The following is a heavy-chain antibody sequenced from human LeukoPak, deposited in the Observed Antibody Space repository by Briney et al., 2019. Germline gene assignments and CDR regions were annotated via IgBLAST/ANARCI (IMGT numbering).Heavy chain of an antibody. D-gene: IGHD1-26*01. Sequence: PGGSLRLSCAASGFTFSIYSMSWVRLAPGKGLEWVASITSSSSFIYYADSVKGRSTISRDNAKNSLYLQMNSLRAEDTAVYYCAKDEWEFLIDYWGQGTLVTVSS. V-gene: IGHV3-21*01. J-gene: IGHJ4*02. CDR3: AKDEWEFLIDY. CDR1: GFTFSIYS. CDR2: ITSSSSFI.